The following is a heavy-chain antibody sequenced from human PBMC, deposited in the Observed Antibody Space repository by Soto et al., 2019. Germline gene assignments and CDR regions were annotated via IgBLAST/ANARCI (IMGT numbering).Heavy chain of an antibody. CDR1: GYTFTSYA. CDR3: ARGLYDPFDY. CDR2: INAGNGNT. D-gene: IGHD2-8*01. Sequence: QVQLVQSGAEVKKPGASVKVSCKASGYTFTSYAMHWVRQAPGQRLEWMGWINAGNGNTKYSQKFRGRGTITSDTSASTAYMELSSLSAEVTAVYYWARGLYDPFDYWGQGTLVTVSS. V-gene: IGHV1-3*01. J-gene: IGHJ4*02.